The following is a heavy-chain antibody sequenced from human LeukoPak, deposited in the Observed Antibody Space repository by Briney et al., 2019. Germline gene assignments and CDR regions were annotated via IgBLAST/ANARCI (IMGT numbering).Heavy chain of an antibody. CDR2: ISDDGRHN. V-gene: IGHV3-30*04. CDR1: GFTFSTYA. Sequence: GGSLRLSCAASGFTFSTYAMNWVRQAPGRGLEWVAVISDDGRHNYYADSVKGRFTISRDNSKSTLYLQMSSLKTEDTAVYYCTTESGYKTARQRGFDSWGQGILVTVSS. CDR3: TTESGYKTARQRGFDS. D-gene: IGHD5-12*01. J-gene: IGHJ4*02.